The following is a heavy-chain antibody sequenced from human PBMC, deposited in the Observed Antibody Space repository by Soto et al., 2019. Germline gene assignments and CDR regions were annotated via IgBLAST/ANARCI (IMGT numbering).Heavy chain of an antibody. D-gene: IGHD3-22*01. CDR1: GFTFSSYE. Sequence: SLGLSCAASGFTFSSYEMNWVRQAPGKGLEWVSYIDRSGSTIYYADSVKGRFTISRDNAKNSLYLQMNSLRAGDTAVYFCARVVHYYDSSGPDYWGQGTLVTVSS. J-gene: IGHJ4*02. CDR3: ARVVHYYDSSGPDY. V-gene: IGHV3-48*03. CDR2: IDRSGSTI.